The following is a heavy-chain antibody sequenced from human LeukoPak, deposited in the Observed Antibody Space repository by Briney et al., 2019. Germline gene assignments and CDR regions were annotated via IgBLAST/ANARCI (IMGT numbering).Heavy chain of an antibody. CDR1: GASVKSDY. CDR3: ASVTTSSEIDY. CDR2: VYYSGST. D-gene: IGHD4-17*01. V-gene: IGHV4-59*08. J-gene: IGHJ4*02. Sequence: SETLSLTCSVSGASVKSDYWSWIRQSPGKGLEWIANVYYSGSTYYNPSLKSRVTISVDTSKNQFSLKLSSVTAADTAVYYCASVTTSSEIDYWGQGTLVTVSS.